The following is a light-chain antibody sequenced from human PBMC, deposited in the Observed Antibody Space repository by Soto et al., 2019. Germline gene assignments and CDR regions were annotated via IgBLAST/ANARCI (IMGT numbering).Light chain of an antibody. CDR2: SNN. J-gene: IGLJ2*01. Sequence: QLVLTQPPSASGTPGQRVTISCSGSSSNIGSNTVNWYQQLPGTAPKLLIYSNNQRPSGVPDRFSGSKSGTSASLAISGLQSEDEADYYCVAWDDSLKVVFGGGTKLTVL. CDR3: VAWDDSLKVV. CDR1: SSNIGSNT. V-gene: IGLV1-44*01.